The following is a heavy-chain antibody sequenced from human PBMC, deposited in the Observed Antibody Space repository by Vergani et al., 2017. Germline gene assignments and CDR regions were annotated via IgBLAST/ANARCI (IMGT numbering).Heavy chain of an antibody. D-gene: IGHD3-16*02. CDR1: GDSITNGGFS. CDR2: IFPSGNS. CDR3: ARASLNALVGYYYYMDV. Sequence: QLQLQESGSGLVKPSQTLSLTCAVSGDSITNGGFSWNWIRQPPGKGPEWIGYIFPSGNSDYNPSLKNRVSISRDKSKNLFSLWVNSVTAADTAVYFCARASLNALVGYYYYMDVWGKGKTVVVSS. V-gene: IGHV4-30-2*01. J-gene: IGHJ6*03.